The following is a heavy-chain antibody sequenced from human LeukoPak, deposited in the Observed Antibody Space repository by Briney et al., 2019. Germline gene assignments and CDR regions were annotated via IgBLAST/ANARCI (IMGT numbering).Heavy chain of an antibody. Sequence: GGSLRLSCAASGFTFSTYEMNWVRQAPGRGLEWVSYISSSGGTKYYADSVKGRFTISRDNAKDSLYLQMNSLRAEDTAVYYCARGGHCSGGSCYDYWGQGTLVTVSS. V-gene: IGHV3-48*03. CDR1: GFTFSTYE. CDR2: ISSSGGTK. CDR3: ARGGHCSGGSCYDY. D-gene: IGHD2-15*01. J-gene: IGHJ4*02.